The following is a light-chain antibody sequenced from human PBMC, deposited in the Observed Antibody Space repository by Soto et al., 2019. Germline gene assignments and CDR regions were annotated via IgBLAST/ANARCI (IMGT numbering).Light chain of an antibody. CDR2: GAS. V-gene: IGKV3-15*01. CDR3: QQYNNWPLT. Sequence: EIVMTQSPATLSVSPGERVTLSCWASQTVNSNLAWYQQRPGQAPRLLIHGASTRATDIPARFSGSGSGTEFTLTISSLQSEDFTDYYCQQYNNWPLTFGGGTKVEIK. CDR1: QTVNSN. J-gene: IGKJ4*01.